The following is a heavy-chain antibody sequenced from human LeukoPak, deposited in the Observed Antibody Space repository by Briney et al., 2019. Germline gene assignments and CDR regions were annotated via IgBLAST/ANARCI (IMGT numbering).Heavy chain of an antibody. J-gene: IGHJ6*02. D-gene: IGHD1-1*01. CDR2: IRSETNNYST. V-gene: IGHV3-73*01. CDR1: GFIFSGSA. Sequence: GGSLRLSCAASGFIFSGSAVYWVRQASGKGLEWVGRIRSETNNYSTAYAASVKGRFTFSRDDLKNTAYLQMTSLETDDTAVYSCASAWSDYYGMDVWGQGTTVTVSS. CDR3: ASAWSDYYGMDV.